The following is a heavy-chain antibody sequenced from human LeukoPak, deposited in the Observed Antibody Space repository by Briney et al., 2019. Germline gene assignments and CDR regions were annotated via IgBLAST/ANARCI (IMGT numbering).Heavy chain of an antibody. D-gene: IGHD5-12*01. V-gene: IGHV3-30*18. CDR2: ISYDXXXX. Sequence: GGSLRLSCAAXXLXXXXYGMXXXXXXPXXXLEWVAVISYDXXXXXYADSVKGRFTISXDNSNNTLYLQXNSLRAEDXAXXYXAKGYSGPHYWGQXTLVTVSS. CDR1: XLXXXXYG. J-gene: IGHJ4*02. CDR3: AKGYSGPHY.